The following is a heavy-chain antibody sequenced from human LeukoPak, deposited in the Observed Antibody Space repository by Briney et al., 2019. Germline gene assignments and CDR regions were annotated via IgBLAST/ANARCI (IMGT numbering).Heavy chain of an antibody. CDR1: GYIFTSYG. J-gene: IGHJ4*02. CDR2: ISAYNGNT. D-gene: IGHD2-15*01. CDR3: ASRYCSGGSCYFDY. V-gene: IGHV1-18*01. Sequence: ASVKVSCKASGYIFTSYGISWVRQAPGQGLEWMGWISAYNGNTNYAQKLQGRVTMTTDTSTSTAYMELRSLRSDDTAVYYCASRYCSGGSCYFDYWGQGTLVTVSS.